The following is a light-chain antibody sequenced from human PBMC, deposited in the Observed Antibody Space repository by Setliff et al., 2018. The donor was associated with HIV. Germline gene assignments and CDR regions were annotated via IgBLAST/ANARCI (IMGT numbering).Light chain of an antibody. V-gene: IGLV1-44*01. CDR3: AVWDNALKGYV. Sequence: QSVLSQPPSASGTPGQRVTISCSGSSSNIGVNVVNWYQHLPGTSPKLLIYNNYQRPSGVPDRFSGSKSGSSGSLAISGLQSEDEADYYCAVWDNALKGYVFGTGTKV. CDR2: NNY. CDR1: SSNIGVNV. J-gene: IGLJ1*01.